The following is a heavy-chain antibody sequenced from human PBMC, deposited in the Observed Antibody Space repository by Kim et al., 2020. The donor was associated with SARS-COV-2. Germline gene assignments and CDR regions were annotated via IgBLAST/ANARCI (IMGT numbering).Heavy chain of an antibody. CDR1: GYSFTSYW. J-gene: IGHJ3*02. CDR2: IDPSDSYT. Sequence: GESLKISCKGSGYSFTSYWISWVRQMPGKGLEWMGRIDPSDSYTNYSPSFQGHVTISADKSISPAYLQWSSLKASDTAMYYFARGGYYDSSGYYKAVGAFDIWGQGTMVTVSS. V-gene: IGHV5-10-1*01. D-gene: IGHD3-22*01. CDR3: ARGGYYDSSGYYKAVGAFDI.